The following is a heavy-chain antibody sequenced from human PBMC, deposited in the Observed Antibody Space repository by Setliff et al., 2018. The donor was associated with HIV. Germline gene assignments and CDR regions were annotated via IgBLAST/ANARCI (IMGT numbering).Heavy chain of an antibody. D-gene: IGHD3-22*01. CDR2: INTESGNT. V-gene: IGHV1-2*02. J-gene: IGHJ3*02. CDR1: GYTFTTHY. CDR3: VTFSSGLGYHDIFDI. Sequence: ASVMVSCKASGYTFTTHYIHWVRQAPGQGLQWMGWINTESGNTNFAQKFEGRVALTRDTSISTAYMDLRRLRSDDTAVYYCVTFSSGLGYHDIFDIWGQGTGVTVSS.